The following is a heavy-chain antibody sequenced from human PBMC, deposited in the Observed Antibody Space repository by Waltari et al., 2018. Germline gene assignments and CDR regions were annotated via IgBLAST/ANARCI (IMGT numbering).Heavy chain of an antibody. CDR3: AKRPMVRGDRHYWYFDL. V-gene: IGHV3-23*01. J-gene: IGHJ2*01. D-gene: IGHD3-10*01. CDR2: ISGSGGST. Sequence: EVQLLESGGGLVQPGGSLRLSCAASGFTFSSYAMSWFRQAPGKGLEWVSAISGSGGSTYYADSVKGRFTISRDNSKNTLYLQMNSLRAEDTAVYYCAKRPMVRGDRHYWYFDLWGRGTLVTVSS. CDR1: GFTFSSYA.